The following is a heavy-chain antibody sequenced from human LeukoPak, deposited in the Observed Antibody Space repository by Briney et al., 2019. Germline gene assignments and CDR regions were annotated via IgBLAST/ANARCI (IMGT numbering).Heavy chain of an antibody. J-gene: IGHJ4*02. Sequence: ASVKVSCKASGYTFTSYGISWVRQAPGQGLEWMGGIIPIFGTANYAQKFQGRVTITADESTSTAYMELSSLRSEDTAVYYCANSPPGDGDYGRYYFDYWGQGTLVTVSS. CDR3: ANSPPGDGDYGRYYFDY. CDR1: GYTFTSYG. V-gene: IGHV1-69*13. D-gene: IGHD4-17*01. CDR2: IIPIFGTA.